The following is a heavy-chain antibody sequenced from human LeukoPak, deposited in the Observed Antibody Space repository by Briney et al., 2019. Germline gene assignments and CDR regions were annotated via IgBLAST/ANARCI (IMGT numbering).Heavy chain of an antibody. V-gene: IGHV3-30*02. CDR3: AKDSLVRGEYYFDY. J-gene: IGHJ4*02. D-gene: IGHD3-10*01. CDR1: GFSFSNYA. Sequence: PGGSLRLSCTASGFSFSNYAIHWVRWVPGKGLEWVAFIRYDGSNKYYADSVKGRFTISRDNSKNTLYLQMNSLRAEDTAVYYCAKDSLVRGEYYFDYWGQGTLVTVSS. CDR2: IRYDGSNK.